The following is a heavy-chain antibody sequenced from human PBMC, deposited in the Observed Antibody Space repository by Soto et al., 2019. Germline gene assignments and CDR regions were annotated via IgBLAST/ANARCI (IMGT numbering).Heavy chain of an antibody. D-gene: IGHD5-12*01. CDR3: ARHHGPTTSESWFDP. J-gene: IGHJ5*02. CDR2: ISTYSGDT. V-gene: IGHV1-18*01. CDR1: GYTFFTYD. Sequence: GASVKVSCKASGYTFFTYDISWVRQAPGQGLEWMGWISTYSGDTKYAQKFQGRVTMTTDTSTTTAYLELRSLRSDDTAVYYCARHHGPTTSESWFDPWGQGTLVTVSS.